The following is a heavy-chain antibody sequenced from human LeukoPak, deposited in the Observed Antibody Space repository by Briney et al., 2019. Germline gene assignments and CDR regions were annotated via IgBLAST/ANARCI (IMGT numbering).Heavy chain of an antibody. D-gene: IGHD5-18*01. V-gene: IGHV3-23*01. CDR3: ARGAAGMAYFDY. J-gene: IGHJ4*02. Sequence: GGSLRLSCAASGFTFSNYAMSWVRQAPGKGLEWVSGISDSGGGTYYADSVKGRFTISRDNSKNTLYLQMSSLRDEDTAVYYCARGAAGMAYFDYWGQGTLVTVSS. CDR2: ISDSGGGT. CDR1: GFTFSNYA.